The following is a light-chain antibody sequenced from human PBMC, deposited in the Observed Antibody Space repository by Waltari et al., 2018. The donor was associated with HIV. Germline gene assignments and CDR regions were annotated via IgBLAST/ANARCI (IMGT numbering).Light chain of an antibody. CDR2: DND. J-gene: IGLJ2*01. CDR3: GAWDSSLSVVV. Sequence: QSVLTQPPSVSAAPGQKVTISCSGSSSNIGNNYVSCYHQGPGPAPKLLIYDNDKRPSGIPDRFSGSKSGTSATLGITGLQTGDEADYYCGAWDSSLSVVVFGGGTKLTVL. V-gene: IGLV1-51*01. CDR1: SSNIGNNY.